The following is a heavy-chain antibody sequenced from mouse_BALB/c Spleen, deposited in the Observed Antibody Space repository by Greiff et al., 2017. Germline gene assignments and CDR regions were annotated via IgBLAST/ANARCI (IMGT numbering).Heavy chain of an antibody. Sequence: DVQLQESGPGLVKPSQSLSLTCTVTGYSITSDYAWNWIRQFPGNKLEWMGYISYSGSTSYNPSLKSRISITRDTSKNQFFLQLNSVTTEDTATYYCARWLLRRWYFDVWGAGTTVTVSS. CDR3: ARWLLRRWYFDV. V-gene: IGHV3-2*02. D-gene: IGHD2-3*01. CDR2: ISYSGST. CDR1: GYSITSDYA. J-gene: IGHJ1*01.